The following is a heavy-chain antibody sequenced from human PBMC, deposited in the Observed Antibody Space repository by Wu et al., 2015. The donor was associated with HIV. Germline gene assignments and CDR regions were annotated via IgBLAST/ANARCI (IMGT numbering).Heavy chain of an antibody. V-gene: IGHV1-69*12. CDR1: GGTFSSYA. D-gene: IGHD5-24*01. CDR3: ARDRRSDGYNPDAFDI. CDR2: IIPIFGTT. J-gene: IGHJ3*02. Sequence: QVQLEQSGAEVKKPGSSVKVSCKASGGTFSSYAISWVRQAPGQGLEWMGGIIPIFGTTNYAQQFQGRVTITADESTYTAYMELSSLRSEDTAVYYCARDRRSDGYNPDAFDIWGQGTMVTVSS.